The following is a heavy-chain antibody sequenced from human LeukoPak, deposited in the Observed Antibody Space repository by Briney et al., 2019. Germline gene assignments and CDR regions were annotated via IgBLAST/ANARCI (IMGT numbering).Heavy chain of an antibody. Sequence: PGGSLRLSCAASGFTFSSYWMSWVRQAPGKGLEWVANIKQDGSDKYYVDSVKGRFAISRDNAKNSLYLQMNSLRAEDTAVYYCARDLEPGLEMATIRGDWGLGTLVTVSS. CDR1: GFTFSSYW. D-gene: IGHD5-24*01. CDR2: IKQDGSDK. J-gene: IGHJ4*02. V-gene: IGHV3-7*01. CDR3: ARDLEPGLEMATIRGD.